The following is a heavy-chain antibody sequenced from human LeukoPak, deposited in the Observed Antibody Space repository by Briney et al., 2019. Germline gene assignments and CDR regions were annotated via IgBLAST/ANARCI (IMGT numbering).Heavy chain of an antibody. CDR1: GYTLTELS. CDR3: ATAGNDILTGLYWYFDL. D-gene: IGHD3-9*01. Sequence: ASVKVSCKVSGYTLTELSMHWVRQAPGKGLEWMGGFDPEDGETIYAQKFQGRVTMTEDTSTDTAYMELSSLRSGDTAVYYCATAGNDILTGLYWYFDLWGRGTLVTVSS. CDR2: FDPEDGET. V-gene: IGHV1-24*01. J-gene: IGHJ2*01.